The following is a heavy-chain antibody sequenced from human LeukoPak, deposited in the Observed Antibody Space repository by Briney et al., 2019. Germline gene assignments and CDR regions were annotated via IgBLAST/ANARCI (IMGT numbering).Heavy chain of an antibody. CDR3: ARGYGSGFAY. V-gene: IGHV4-34*01. CDR2: INQRGST. Sequence: SETLSLTCAVYGGSFSAYYWSCIRQSPGKGLEWIGEINQRGSTNHNPPLKSRLTISVDTPKNQFYRKVSSVTAADTAVYYCARGYGSGFAYWGQGPLVTVSS. J-gene: IGHJ4*02. CDR1: GGSFSAYY. D-gene: IGHD3-10*01.